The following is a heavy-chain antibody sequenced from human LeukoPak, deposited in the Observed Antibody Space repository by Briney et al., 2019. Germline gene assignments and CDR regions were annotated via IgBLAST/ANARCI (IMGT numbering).Heavy chain of an antibody. J-gene: IGHJ4*02. CDR2: IRSKAYGGPT. D-gene: IGHD6-6*01. CDR3: TGGGVYSSSDY. CDR1: GFTFGDYA. V-gene: IGHV3-49*03. Sequence: GGSLRLSCTASGFTFGDYAMSWFRQAPGKGLEWGGFIRSKAYGGPTEYAASVKGRFTISRDDSKSIAYLQMNSLKTEDTAVYYCTGGGVYSSSDYWGQGPLVTVSS.